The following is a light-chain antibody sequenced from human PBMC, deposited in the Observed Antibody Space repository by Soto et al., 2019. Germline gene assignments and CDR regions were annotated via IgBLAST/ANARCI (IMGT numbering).Light chain of an antibody. Sequence: QPVLTQSPSASASLGASVKLTCTLSSGHSSYAIAWHQQQPEKGPRYLMKLNSDGSHSKGDGIPDRFSGSSSGAERYLTISSLQSEDEADYYCQTWGTGFSVFGTRTKLTVL. V-gene: IGLV4-69*01. J-gene: IGLJ1*01. CDR1: SGHSSYA. CDR2: LNSDGSH. CDR3: QTWGTGFSV.